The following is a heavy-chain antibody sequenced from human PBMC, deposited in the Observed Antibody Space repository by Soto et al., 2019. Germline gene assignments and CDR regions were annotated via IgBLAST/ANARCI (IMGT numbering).Heavy chain of an antibody. CDR1: GGSISSSSYY. V-gene: IGHV4-39*01. CDR3: ARGQRCSGGSCYSSNWFDP. J-gene: IGHJ5*02. CDR2: IYYSGST. Sequence: PSETLSLTCTVSGGSISSSSYYWGWIRQPPGKGLEWIGSIYYSGSTYYNPSLKSRVTISVDTSKNQFSLKLSSVTAADTAVYYCARGQRCSGGSCYSSNWFDPWGQGTLVTVSS. D-gene: IGHD2-15*01.